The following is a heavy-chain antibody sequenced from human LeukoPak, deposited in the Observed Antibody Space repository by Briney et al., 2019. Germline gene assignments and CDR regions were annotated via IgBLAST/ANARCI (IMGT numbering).Heavy chain of an antibody. V-gene: IGHV4-59*01. CDR1: GGSITNYC. J-gene: IGHJ4*02. Sequence: SETLSLTCTVSGGSITNYCWSWIRQPPGKGLEWIGYIYYSGSTKYKSSLKSRVTISVDTSKNQFSLKLSSVTAADTAVYYCARGKEVITMLRGLKPGYYFDYWGQGTLVTVSS. CDR3: ARGKEVITMLRGLKPGYYFDY. CDR2: IYYSGST. D-gene: IGHD3-10*01.